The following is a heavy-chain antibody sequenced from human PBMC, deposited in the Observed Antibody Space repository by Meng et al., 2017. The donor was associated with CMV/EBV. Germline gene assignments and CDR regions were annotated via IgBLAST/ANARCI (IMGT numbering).Heavy chain of an antibody. D-gene: IGHD2-2*01. CDR1: GSISSGGYY. V-gene: IGHV4-31*02. Sequence: GSISSGGYYWSWIRQHPGKGLEWIGYIYYSGSTYYNPSLKSRVTISVDTSKNQFSLKLSSVTAADTAVYYCARDACNSSTSCCYFDYWGQGTLVTVSS. J-gene: IGHJ4*02. CDR2: IYYSGST. CDR3: ARDACNSSTSCCYFDY.